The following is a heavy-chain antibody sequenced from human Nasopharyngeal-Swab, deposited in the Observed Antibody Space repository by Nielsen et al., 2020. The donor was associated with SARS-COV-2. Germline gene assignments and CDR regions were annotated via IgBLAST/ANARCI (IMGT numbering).Heavy chain of an antibody. Sequence: ASVKVSCKASAYTFTSYEINWVRQATGQGLEWMGWMNPNSDSTGYAQKFQGRVTITMNTSISTAYMELSSLRSEDTAVYYCARRRGYSAYDYGMDVWGQGTTVTVSS. J-gene: IGHJ6*02. V-gene: IGHV1-8*03. CDR2: MNPNSDST. CDR3: ARRRGYSAYDYGMDV. D-gene: IGHD5-12*01. CDR1: AYTFTSYE.